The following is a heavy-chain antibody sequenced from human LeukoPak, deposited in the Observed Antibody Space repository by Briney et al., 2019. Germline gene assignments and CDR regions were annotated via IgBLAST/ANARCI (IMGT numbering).Heavy chain of an antibody. J-gene: IGHJ2*01. D-gene: IGHD6-19*01. V-gene: IGHV3-48*02. CDR1: GFTFSSYS. Sequence: GSLRLSCAASGFTFSSYSMNWVRQAPGKGLEWVSYISSSSSTIYYADSVKGRFTISRDNAKNSLYLQMNSLRDEDTAVYYCARDGYSSGWSKPTWPWYFDLWGRGTLVTVSS. CDR3: ARDGYSSGWSKPTWPWYFDL. CDR2: ISSSSSTI.